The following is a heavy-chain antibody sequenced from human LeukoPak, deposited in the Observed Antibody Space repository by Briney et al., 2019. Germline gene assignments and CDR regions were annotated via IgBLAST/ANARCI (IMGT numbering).Heavy chain of an antibody. V-gene: IGHV3-49*04. CDR2: IRSKAYGGTT. J-gene: IGHJ4*02. CDR3: TRDTAHYYDSSGYYAY. D-gene: IGHD3-22*01. CDR1: GFTFGDYA. Sequence: GGSLRLSCTASGFTFGDYAMSWVRQAPGKGLEWVGFIRSKAYGGTTEYAASVKGRFTISRDDSKSIAYLQMNSPKTEDTAVYYCTRDTAHYYDSSGYYAYWGQGTLVTVSS.